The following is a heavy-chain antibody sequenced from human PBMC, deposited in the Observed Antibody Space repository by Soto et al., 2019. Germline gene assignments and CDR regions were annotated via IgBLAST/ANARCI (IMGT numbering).Heavy chain of an antibody. CDR3: ARLEGLATISYYFDY. D-gene: IGHD3-9*01. J-gene: IGHJ4*02. V-gene: IGHV4-39*01. CDR2: IYYSGST. CDR1: GGSVSSSNYY. Sequence: QLQLQESGPGLVKPSETLSLTCTVSGGSVSSSNYYWGWIRQPPGKGLEWIGSIYYSGSTYYNPSLESRVTISVDKSKNQFSLKVISVTAADTALYYCARLEGLATISYYFDYWGQGTLVTVSS.